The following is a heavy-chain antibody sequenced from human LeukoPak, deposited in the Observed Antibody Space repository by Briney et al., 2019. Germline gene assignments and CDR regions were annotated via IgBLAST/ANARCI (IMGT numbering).Heavy chain of an antibody. V-gene: IGHV3-30*03. CDR3: ALGARIAVAGTPFDY. Sequence: GGSLRLSCAASGFTFSSYGMHWVRQAPGKGLEWVAVISYDGSNKYYADSVKGRFTISRDNSKNTLYLQMNSLRAEDTAVYYRALGARIAVAGTPFDYWGQGTLVTVSS. J-gene: IGHJ4*02. CDR1: GFTFSSYG. CDR2: ISYDGSNK. D-gene: IGHD6-19*01.